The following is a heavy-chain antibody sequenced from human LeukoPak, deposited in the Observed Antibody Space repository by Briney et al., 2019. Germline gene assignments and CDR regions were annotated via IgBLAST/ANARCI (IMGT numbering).Heavy chain of an antibody. V-gene: IGHV1-2*02. D-gene: IGHD5/OR15-5a*01. CDR2: INPNSGGT. CDR1: GYTFTGYY. CDR3: ARESVSIPNYFDY. Sequence: GASVKVSCKASGYTFTGYYMHWVRQAPGQGLEWMGWINPNSGGTNYAQKFQGRVTMTRDTSISTAYMELSRLRSDDTAVYYCARESVSIPNYFDYWGQGTLVTVSS. J-gene: IGHJ4*02.